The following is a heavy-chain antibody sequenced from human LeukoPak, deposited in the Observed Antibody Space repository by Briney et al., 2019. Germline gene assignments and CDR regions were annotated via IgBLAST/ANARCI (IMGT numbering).Heavy chain of an antibody. CDR3: VWGPGSRPNDY. CDR2: INHSGST. V-gene: IGHV4-34*01. Sequence: PSETLSLTCAVYGGSFSGYYWSWIRQPPGKGLEWIGEINHSGSTNYNPSLKSRVTISVDTSKNQFSLKLSSVTAADTAVYYCVWGPGSRPNDYWGQGTLVTVSS. J-gene: IGHJ4*02. CDR1: GGSFSGYY. D-gene: IGHD3-10*01.